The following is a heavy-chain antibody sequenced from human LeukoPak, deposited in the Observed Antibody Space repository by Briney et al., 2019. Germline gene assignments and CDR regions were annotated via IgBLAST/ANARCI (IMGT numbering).Heavy chain of an antibody. D-gene: IGHD1-26*01. CDR2: IGGSGGTT. V-gene: IGHV3-23*01. Sequence: GGSLRLSCAASGFTFSSYAMSWVRQAPGKGLEWVSSIGGSGGTTYYADSVKGRFTISRDNSKNTLFLQMSSLRAEDTAVYYCAKKGATTGDFDYWGQGTLVTVSS. CDR1: GFTFSSYA. CDR3: AKKGATTGDFDY. J-gene: IGHJ4*02.